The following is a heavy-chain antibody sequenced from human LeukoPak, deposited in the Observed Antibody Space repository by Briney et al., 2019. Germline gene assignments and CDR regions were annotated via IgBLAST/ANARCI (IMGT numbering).Heavy chain of an antibody. CDR2: ISDSGGTS. CDR3: AKSFSSGRTY. D-gene: IGHD3-10*01. Sequence: PGGSLRLSCAASAFTFSSYAMYWVRQAPGKGLQWVSTISDSGGTSYYADSVKGRFTTSRDNSKNTLFLQMNNLRAEDTAMYYCAKSFSSGRTYWGQGTLVTVSS. CDR1: AFTFSSYA. J-gene: IGHJ4*02. V-gene: IGHV3-23*01.